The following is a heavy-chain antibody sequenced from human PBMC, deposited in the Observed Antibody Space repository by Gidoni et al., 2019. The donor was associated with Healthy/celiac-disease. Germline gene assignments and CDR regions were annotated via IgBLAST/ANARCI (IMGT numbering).Heavy chain of an antibody. CDR3: ARCSVIFGVVINYYYGMDV. CDR1: GGTFSSYA. J-gene: IGHJ6*02. CDR2: IIPIFGTA. V-gene: IGHV1-69*01. Sequence: QVQLVQSGAEVKKPGSSVKVSCKASGGTFSSYAISWVRQAPGQGLEWMGGIIPIFGTANYAQKFQGRVTITADESTSTAYMELSSLRSEDTAVYYCARCSVIFGVVINYYYGMDVWGQGTTVTVSS. D-gene: IGHD3-3*01.